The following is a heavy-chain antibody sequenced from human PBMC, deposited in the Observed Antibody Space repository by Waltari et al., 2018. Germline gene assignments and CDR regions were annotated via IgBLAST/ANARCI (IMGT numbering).Heavy chain of an antibody. CDR1: GFDFRSYA. V-gene: IGHV3-23*01. CDR2: ISGSGGST. CDR3: AKGNYDFWSVPAGYFDY. Sequence: EVQLLESGGGLVQPGGSLRLPCTASGFDFRSYAMSWVGKAPGKGLEWVSAISGSGGSTYYADSVKGRFTISRDNSKNTLYLQMNSLRAEDTAVYYCAKGNYDFWSVPAGYFDYWGQGTLVTVSS. J-gene: IGHJ4*02. D-gene: IGHD3-3*01.